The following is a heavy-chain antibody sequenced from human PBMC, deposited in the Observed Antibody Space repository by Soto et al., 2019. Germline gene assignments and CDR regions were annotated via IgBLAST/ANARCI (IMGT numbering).Heavy chain of an antibody. CDR2: IYYSGST. V-gene: IGHV4-39*01. CDR1: GGSFSSSSYY. J-gene: IGHJ4*02. Sequence: ETLSLTCTVSGGSFSSSSYYWGWIRQPPGKGLEWIGSIYYSGSTYYNPSLKSRVTISVDTSKNQFSLKLSSVTAADTAVYYCARQGSVDDYWGQGTLVTVSS. CDR3: ARQGSVDDY.